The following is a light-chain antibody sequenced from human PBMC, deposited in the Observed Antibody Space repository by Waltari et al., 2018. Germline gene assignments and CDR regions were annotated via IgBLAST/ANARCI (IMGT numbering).Light chain of an antibody. Sequence: QSVLTQPPSASGTPGQRVTISCSGSDSNVGGNTVNWYQQLPGTAPKLLIHSNDPRPPGVPDRFSGSKSGTSASLVISGLQSEDEADYFCEAWDDSLTGSYVFGSGTKVTVL. CDR2: SND. CDR3: EAWDDSLTGSYV. V-gene: IGLV1-44*01. J-gene: IGLJ1*01. CDR1: DSNVGGNT.